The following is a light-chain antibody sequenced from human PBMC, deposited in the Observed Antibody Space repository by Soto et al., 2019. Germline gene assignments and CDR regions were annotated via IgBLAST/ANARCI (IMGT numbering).Light chain of an antibody. V-gene: IGKV1-39*01. CDR1: QSISSY. J-gene: IGKJ2*01. Sequence: DIQMTQSPSSLSASVGDRVTITCRASQSISSYLNWYQQKPGKAPKLLIYAASSLQSGVPSRFSGSGSGTDFTLTISSLQTEDFATYYCQHSYSTPIYTFGQGTKLEIK. CDR2: AAS. CDR3: QHSYSTPIYT.